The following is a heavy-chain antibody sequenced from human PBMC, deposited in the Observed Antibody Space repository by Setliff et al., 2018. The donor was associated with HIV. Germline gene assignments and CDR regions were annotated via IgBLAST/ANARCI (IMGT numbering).Heavy chain of an antibody. Sequence: SETLSLTCSFSGGSTGSSENYWGWIRQSPGKGLEWIGSAYAGGSTYYNSSLQSRITISVDMSQNHFSLRLTSVTAADTAVYHCVSGVKLGIFDSWGRGVLVTVSS. CDR3: VSGVKLGIFDS. D-gene: IGHD7-27*01. V-gene: IGHV4-39*07. J-gene: IGHJ4*02. CDR1: GGSTGSSENY. CDR2: AYAGGST.